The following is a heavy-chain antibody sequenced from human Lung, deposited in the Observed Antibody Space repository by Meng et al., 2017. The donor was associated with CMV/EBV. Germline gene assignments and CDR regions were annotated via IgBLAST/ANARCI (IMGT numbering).Heavy chain of an antibody. J-gene: IGHJ4*02. CDR3: ARVEVGITSGDY. CDR1: GYTFTNYG. Sequence: HAQLVQVGGEVKKPWALVKVSCKASGYTFTNYGITWVRQAPGQGLEWMGWINAYNGDTNYAQTLQGRVTMTTDTSTSTAYVELRSLRSDDTAVYYCARVEVGITSGDYWGQGTLVTVSS. CDR2: INAYNGDT. D-gene: IGHD1-26*01. V-gene: IGHV1-18*01.